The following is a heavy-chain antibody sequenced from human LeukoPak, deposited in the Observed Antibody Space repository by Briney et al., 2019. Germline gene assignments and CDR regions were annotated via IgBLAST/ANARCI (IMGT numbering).Heavy chain of an antibody. CDR3: ARVRCICTNGVCPYYFDY. J-gene: IGHJ4*02. V-gene: IGHV4-34*01. D-gene: IGHD2-8*01. Sequence: PSETLSLTCAVYGGSFSGYYWSWIRQPPGKGLEWIGEINHSGSTNYNPSLKSRVTISVDTSKNQFSLKLSSVTAADTAVYYCARVRCICTNGVCPYYFDYWGQGTLVTVSS. CDR1: GGSFSGYY. CDR2: INHSGST.